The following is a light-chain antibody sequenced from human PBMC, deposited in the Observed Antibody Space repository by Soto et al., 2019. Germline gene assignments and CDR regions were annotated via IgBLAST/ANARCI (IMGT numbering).Light chain of an antibody. CDR3: QQSYSTPTT. V-gene: IGKV1-39*01. J-gene: IGKJ5*01. CDR1: QSISSY. CDR2: AAS. Sequence: GDRVTITCGASQSISSYLNWYQQKPGKAPKLLIYAASSLQSGVPSRFSGSGSGTDFTLTISSLQPEDFATYYCQQSYSTPTTFGQGTRLE.